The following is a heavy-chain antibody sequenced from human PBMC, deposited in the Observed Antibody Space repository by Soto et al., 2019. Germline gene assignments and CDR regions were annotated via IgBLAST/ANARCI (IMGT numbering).Heavy chain of an antibody. J-gene: IGHJ4*02. V-gene: IGHV4-34*01. CDR1: GGSFSGYY. CDR2: INHSGST. D-gene: IGHD2-15*01. CDR3: ARSDRGGGDY. Sequence: QVQLQQWGAGLLKPSETLSLTCAVYGGSFSGYYWSWIRQPPGKGLEWIGEINHSGSTNYNPSLKSRLTISVVTSKNQFSLKLSSVTAADTAVYYCARSDRGGGDYWGQGTLVTVSS.